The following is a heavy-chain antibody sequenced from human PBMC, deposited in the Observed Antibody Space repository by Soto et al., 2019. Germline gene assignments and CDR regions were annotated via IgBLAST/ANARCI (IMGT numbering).Heavy chain of an antibody. Sequence: GASVKVSCKASGYTFTSYAMHWVRQAPGQRLEWMGWINAGNGNTKYSQKFQGRVTITRDTSASTAYMELSSLRSEDTAVYYCAREGLSSSWSPRYYYGMDVWGQGTTVTVSS. CDR3: AREGLSSSWSPRYYYGMDV. CDR1: GYTFTSYA. J-gene: IGHJ6*02. D-gene: IGHD6-13*01. V-gene: IGHV1-3*01. CDR2: INAGNGNT.